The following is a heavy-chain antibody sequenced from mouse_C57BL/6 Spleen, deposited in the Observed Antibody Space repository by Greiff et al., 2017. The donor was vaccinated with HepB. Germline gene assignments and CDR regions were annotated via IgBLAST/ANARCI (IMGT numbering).Heavy chain of an antibody. CDR2: IYPGSGST. J-gene: IGHJ1*03. D-gene: IGHD1-1*01. CDR3: ARRGYYYGSSLWYFDV. CDR1: GYTFTSYW. V-gene: IGHV1-55*01. Sequence: QVQLQQSGAELVKPGASVKMSCKASGYTFTSYWITWVKQRPGQGLEWIGDIYPGSGSTNYNEKFKSKATLTVDTSSSTAYMQLSSLTSEDSAVYYCARRGYYYGSSLWYFDVWGTGTTVTVSS.